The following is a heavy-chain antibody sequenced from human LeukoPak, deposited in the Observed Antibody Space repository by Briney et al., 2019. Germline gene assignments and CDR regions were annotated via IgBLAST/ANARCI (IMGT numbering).Heavy chain of an antibody. CDR3: AGSYGGNAVGPFDI. Sequence: SETLSLTCAVSGGSFSGYHCSWIRQTPGKGLEWIGEVSQSGGASYNPSLKSRVTISVETSKNHFSLKLSTVTAADTAMYYCAGSYGGNAVGPFDIWGQGTMVTVSS. CDR1: GGSFSGYH. CDR2: VSQSGGA. D-gene: IGHD4-23*01. J-gene: IGHJ3*02. V-gene: IGHV4-34*01.